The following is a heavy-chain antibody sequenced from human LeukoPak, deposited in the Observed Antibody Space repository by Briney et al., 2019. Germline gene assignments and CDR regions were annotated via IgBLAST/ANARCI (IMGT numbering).Heavy chain of an antibody. V-gene: IGHV1-69-2*01. D-gene: IGHD3-10*01. CDR2: VDPEDGET. CDR3: ARGSPRGEMNY. Sequence: GATVTISCKASGYTFIDYYIHWVQQAPGKGLEWMGRVDPEDGETTYAANFQGRVTITADTSRDTAYMELSSLRSEDTAVYYCARGSPRGEMNYWGQGTLVTVSS. CDR1: GYTFIDYY. J-gene: IGHJ4*02.